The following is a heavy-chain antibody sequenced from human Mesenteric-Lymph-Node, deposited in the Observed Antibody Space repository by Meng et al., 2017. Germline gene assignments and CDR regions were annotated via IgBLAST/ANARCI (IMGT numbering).Heavy chain of an antibody. D-gene: IGHD5-24*01. CDR1: GGSISSSNW. CDR3: ATQESRDGHNPY. V-gene: IGHV4-4*02. J-gene: IGHJ4*02. Sequence: VPLQRLGPGVVKPSGTLCLTCAGSGGSISSSNWWSWVRQPPGKGLEWIGEIYHSGSTNYNPSLKSRVTISVDKSKNQFSLKLSSVTAADTAVYYCATQESRDGHNPYWGQGTLVTVSS. CDR2: IYHSGST.